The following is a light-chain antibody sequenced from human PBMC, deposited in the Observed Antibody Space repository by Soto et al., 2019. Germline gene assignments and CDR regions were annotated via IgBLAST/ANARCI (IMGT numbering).Light chain of an antibody. CDR1: SSDIGGYNY. Sequence: QSALTQPRSVSGSPGQSVTISCTGTSSDIGGYNYVSWYQQHPGQAPKFMIYDVSERPSGVPDRFSGSKSGNTASLTISGPQAEDEADYSGCSYAASSSCVLGRGTKVTVL. V-gene: IGLV2-11*01. J-gene: IGLJ1*01. CDR3: CSYAASSSCV. CDR2: DVS.